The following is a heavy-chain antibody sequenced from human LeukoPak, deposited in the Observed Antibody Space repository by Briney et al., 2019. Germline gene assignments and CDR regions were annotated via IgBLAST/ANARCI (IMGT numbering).Heavy chain of an antibody. J-gene: IGHJ4*02. CDR2: VSASGSST. CDR3: VKASKITIGLVPAATYFDS. Sequence: GGSLRLSRAAFGFTFSSYAMSRVRQAPGRGLEWVSGVSASGSSTNYADSVRGRFTISRDTSRETLSLQMNNLRAEDTAVYYCVKASKITIGLVPAATYFDSWGQGTLVTVSS. D-gene: IGHD2-2*01. CDR1: GFTFSSYA. V-gene: IGHV3-23*01.